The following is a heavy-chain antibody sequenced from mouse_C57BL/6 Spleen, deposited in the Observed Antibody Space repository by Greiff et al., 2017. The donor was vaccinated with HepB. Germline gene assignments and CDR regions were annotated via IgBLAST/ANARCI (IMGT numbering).Heavy chain of an antibody. CDR2: IYPSDSET. J-gene: IGHJ1*03. CDR3: ASGAYWYFDV. V-gene: IGHV1-61*01. CDR1: GYTFTSYW. Sequence: VQLQQPGAELVRPGSSVKLSCKASGYTFTSYWMDWVKQRPGQGLEWIGNIYPSDSETNYNQKFKDKATLTVDKSSSTAYMQLSSLTSEDSAVYYCASGAYWYFDVWGTGTTVTVSS.